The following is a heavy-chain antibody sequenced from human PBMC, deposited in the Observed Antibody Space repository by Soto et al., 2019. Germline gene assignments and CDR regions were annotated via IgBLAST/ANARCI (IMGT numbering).Heavy chain of an antibody. CDR3: ARVERKLSTPFAYGMDV. D-gene: IGHD2-2*01. CDR2: IYHTGNT. Sequence: QLQLQESGSGLVKPSQTLSLTCTVSGGSINSGGYSWIWIRQPPGKGLEWIGYIYHTGNTFYNPSLQSRVTISVYQYKNQYSLSLGSVTAADTAMYYCARVERKLSTPFAYGMDVWGQGTTVTVSS. CDR1: GGSINSGGYS. J-gene: IGHJ6*02. V-gene: IGHV4-30-2*01.